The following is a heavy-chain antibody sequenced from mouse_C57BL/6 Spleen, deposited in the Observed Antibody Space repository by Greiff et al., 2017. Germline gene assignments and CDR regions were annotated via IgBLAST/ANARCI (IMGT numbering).Heavy chain of an antibody. J-gene: IGHJ2*01. Sequence: VQLQQPGAELVRPGSSVKLSCKASGYTFTSYWMHWVKQRPIQGLEWIGNIDPSDSETHYNQKFKDKATLTVDKSSSTAYMQLSSLTSEDSAVYYCARGGSSGYYYFDYWGQGTTLTVSS. CDR1: GYTFTSYW. V-gene: IGHV1-52*01. CDR3: ARGGSSGYYYFDY. D-gene: IGHD3-2*02. CDR2: IDPSDSET.